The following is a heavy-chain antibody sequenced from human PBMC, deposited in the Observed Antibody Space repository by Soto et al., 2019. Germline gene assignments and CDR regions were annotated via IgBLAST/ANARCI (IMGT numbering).Heavy chain of an antibody. CDR2: IYYSGST. D-gene: IGHD3-3*02. V-gene: IGHV4-31*03. J-gene: IGHJ6*02. CDR3: ARAPIISIFFAYVMDV. CDR1: GGSISSGDYY. Sequence: QVQLQESGPGLVKPSQTLSLTCTVSGGSISSGDYYWIWIRQHPGKGLEWIGYIYYSGSTYYNPSLKSRVITAEDTSRSQFTLKLSSVSAADTAVYYCARAPIISIFFAYVMDVWGQGTTVTVSS.